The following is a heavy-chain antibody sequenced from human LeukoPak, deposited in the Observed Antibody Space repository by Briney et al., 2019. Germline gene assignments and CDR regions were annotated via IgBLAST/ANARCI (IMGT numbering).Heavy chain of an antibody. CDR1: GYTLTSYD. Sequence: ASVKVSCKASGYTLTSYDINWVRQATGQGLEWMGWMNPNSGNTGYAQKFQGRVTMTRNTSISTAYMELSSLRSEDTAVYYCARDNYDILTGYSWFDPWGQGTLVTVSS. CDR3: ARDNYDILTGYSWFDP. V-gene: IGHV1-8*01. J-gene: IGHJ5*02. D-gene: IGHD3-9*01. CDR2: MNPNSGNT.